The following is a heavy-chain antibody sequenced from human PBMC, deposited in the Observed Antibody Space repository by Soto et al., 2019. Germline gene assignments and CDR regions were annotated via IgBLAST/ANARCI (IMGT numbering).Heavy chain of an antibody. D-gene: IGHD2-2*01. CDR2: ISYDGSNK. V-gene: IGHV3-30*18. Sequence: PGGSLRLSCAASGFTFSSYGMHWVRQAPGKGLEWVAVISYDGSNKYYADSVKGRFTISRDNSKNTLYLQMNSLRAEDTAVYYCAKDIEDVLVAAAAPLYYYYGMDVWGQGTTVTVSS. CDR1: GFTFSSYG. CDR3: AKDIEDVLVAAAAPLYYYYGMDV. J-gene: IGHJ6*02.